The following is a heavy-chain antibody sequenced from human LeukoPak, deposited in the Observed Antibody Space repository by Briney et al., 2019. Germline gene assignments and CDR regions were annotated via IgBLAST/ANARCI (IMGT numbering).Heavy chain of an antibody. V-gene: IGHV3-23*01. CDR2: ISGSGGST. J-gene: IGHJ4*02. CDR1: GFTFSSYA. D-gene: IGHD2-21*02. CDR3: AKIGVRAGDSDY. Sequence: GGSLRLPCAASGFTFSSYAMSWVRQAPGKGLEWVSAISGSGGSTYYADSVKGRFTISRDNSKNTLYLQMNSLRAEDTAVYYCAKIGVRAGDSDYWGQGTLATVSS.